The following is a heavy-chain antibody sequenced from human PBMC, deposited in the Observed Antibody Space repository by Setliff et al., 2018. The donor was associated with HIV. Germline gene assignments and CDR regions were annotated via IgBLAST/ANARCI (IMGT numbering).Heavy chain of an antibody. Sequence: GGSLRLSCAASGFTFSSYGMHWVRQAPGKGLERVAVIWYDGSNKYYADSVKGRFTISRDNSKNTLYLQMNSLRAEDTAVYYCAKDLVTTTGPDYWGQGTLVTVSS. V-gene: IGHV3-33*06. J-gene: IGHJ4*02. CDR1: GFTFSSYG. CDR3: AKDLVTTTGPDY. D-gene: IGHD1-1*01. CDR2: IWYDGSNK.